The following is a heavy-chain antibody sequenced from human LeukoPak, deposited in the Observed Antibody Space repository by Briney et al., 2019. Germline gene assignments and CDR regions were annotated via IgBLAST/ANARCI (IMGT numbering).Heavy chain of an antibody. CDR2: IKNDGSDK. CDR1: GFNFSAAW. V-gene: IGHV3-7*01. D-gene: IGHD5-12*01. J-gene: IGHJ4*02. CDR3: VNLGYSD. Sequence: PGGSLRLSCGASGFNFSAAWMTWVRRAPGKGLEWVATIKNDGSDKYYVDSVKGRFTLSRDNAKNSVYLQMNSLRVEDTAVYYCVNLGYSDGGQGTLVTVSS.